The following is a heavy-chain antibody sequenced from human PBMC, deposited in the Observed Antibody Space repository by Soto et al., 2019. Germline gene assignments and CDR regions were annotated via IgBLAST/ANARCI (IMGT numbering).Heavy chain of an antibody. CDR3: AKKVPGSNPLDS. CDR1: GFTLSSYW. V-gene: IGHV3-74*01. Sequence: QPGGSLRLSCAASGFTLSSYWMHWVRQAPGKGLVWVSRINTDGSSTTYADSVKGRFTISRDNAKKTVYLQMNSLRVEDTAVYYYAKKVPGSNPLDSWGQGA. D-gene: IGHD1-1*01. J-gene: IGHJ4*02. CDR2: INTDGSST.